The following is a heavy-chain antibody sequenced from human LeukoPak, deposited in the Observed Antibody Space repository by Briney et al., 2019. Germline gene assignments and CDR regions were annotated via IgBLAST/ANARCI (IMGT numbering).Heavy chain of an antibody. D-gene: IGHD3-10*01. CDR2: ISSRSSYI. J-gene: IGHJ4*02. V-gene: IGHV3-21*01. CDR1: GFPLNSCS. CDR3: ARDNYGSGSLPTTGDY. Sequence: GGSLRLLRAALGFPLNSCSMKWVPHDPGKGLEGGSSISSRSSYIYYADAVKGRFTVSRDNAKNSLYLQMNSLRAEDTAVYYCARDNYGSGSLPTTGDYWGQETLVTVSS.